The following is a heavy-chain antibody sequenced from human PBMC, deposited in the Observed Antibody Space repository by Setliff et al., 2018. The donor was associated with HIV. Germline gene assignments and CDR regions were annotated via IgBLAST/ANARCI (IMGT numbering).Heavy chain of an antibody. D-gene: IGHD3-10*01. CDR2: IYISGTT. J-gene: IGHJ6*02. V-gene: IGHV4-4*09. CDR1: GGSINNHY. CDR3: ARTFGDLKHYNYYYTIDV. Sequence: PSETLSLTCTVSGGSINNHYWYWIRQPPGKGLEWIGYIYISGTTNYNPSLKSRVTISVDTSKNQSSLKLTSVTAADTAVYYCARTFGDLKHYNYYYTIDVWGQGTTVTVSS.